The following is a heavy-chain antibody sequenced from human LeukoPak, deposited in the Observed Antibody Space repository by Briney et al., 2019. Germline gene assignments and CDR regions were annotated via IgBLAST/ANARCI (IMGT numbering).Heavy chain of an antibody. CDR2: ISSGSIYA. D-gene: IGHD3-22*01. V-gene: IGHV3-21*01. CDR1: GFTFSSYG. Sequence: PGRSLRLSCAASGFTFSSYGMHWVRQAPGKGLEWISSISSGSIYAHYSDSVEGRFSISRDDANSFLYLQMSSLRAEDTAVYYCARESYDRSGNYPRDFDSWGQGTLVTVSS. CDR3: ARESYDRSGNYPRDFDS. J-gene: IGHJ4*02.